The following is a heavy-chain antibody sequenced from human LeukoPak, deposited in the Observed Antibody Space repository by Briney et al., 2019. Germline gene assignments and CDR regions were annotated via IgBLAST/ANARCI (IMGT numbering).Heavy chain of an antibody. Sequence: SGGSLRLSCAASGFTFSSYWMHWVRQAPGKGLEWVSYISSSGSTIYYADSVKGRFTISRDNAKNSLYLQMNSLRAEDTAVYYCARTIYSYALKYYYYGMDVWGQGTTVTVSS. CDR3: ARTIYSYALKYYYYGMDV. V-gene: IGHV3-48*04. D-gene: IGHD5-18*01. CDR2: ISSSGSTI. J-gene: IGHJ6*02. CDR1: GFTFSSYW.